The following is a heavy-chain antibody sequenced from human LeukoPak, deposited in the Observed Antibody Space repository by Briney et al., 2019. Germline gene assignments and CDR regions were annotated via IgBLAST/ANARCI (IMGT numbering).Heavy chain of an antibody. Sequence: PSETLSLTCTVSGGSISSYYWSWIRQSPGKGLEWIGRIYTSRSTNYNPSLKSRVTISVDTSKNQFSLKLSSVTAADTAVYYCARGEWELLFDYWGQGTLVTVSS. CDR1: GGSISSYY. CDR3: ARGEWELLFDY. CDR2: IYTSRST. D-gene: IGHD1-26*01. J-gene: IGHJ4*02. V-gene: IGHV4-4*07.